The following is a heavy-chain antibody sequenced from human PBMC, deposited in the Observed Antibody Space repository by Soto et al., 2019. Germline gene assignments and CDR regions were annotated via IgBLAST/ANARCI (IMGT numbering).Heavy chain of an antibody. D-gene: IGHD2-2*02. CDR3: AKENTFADY. CDR2: LSHDGSNK. V-gene: IGHV3-30*18. CDR1: GFTLSSHG. Sequence: GGSLRLSCAASGFTLSSHGMHWVRQAPGKGLEWVAVLSHDGSNKFYAVSVEGRFTISRDESKNTLYLQMNSLRAVDTAMYYCAKENTFADYWGQGTLVTVSS. J-gene: IGHJ4*02.